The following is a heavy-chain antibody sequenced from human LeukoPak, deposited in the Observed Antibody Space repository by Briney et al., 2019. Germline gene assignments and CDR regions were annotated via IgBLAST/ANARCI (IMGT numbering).Heavy chain of an antibody. V-gene: IGHV3-53*01. D-gene: IGHD7-27*01. Sequence: GGSLRLSCAVSGLTVSSNYMSWVRQAPGKGLKWVSVIYSGGTTYYADSVKGRFTISRDNSKNTVYLQMNSLRAEDTAVYYCARAPNRAYYMDVWGKGTTVTVSS. CDR1: GLTVSSNY. CDR2: IYSGGTT. J-gene: IGHJ6*03. CDR3: ARAPNRAYYMDV.